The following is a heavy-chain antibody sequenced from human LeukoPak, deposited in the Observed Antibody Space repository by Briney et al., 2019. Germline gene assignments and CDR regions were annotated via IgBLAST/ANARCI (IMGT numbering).Heavy chain of an antibody. V-gene: IGHV1-69*06. Sequence: SVKVSCKASGGTFSSYAISWVRQAPGQGLEWMGGIIPIFGTANYAQKFQGRVTITADKSTSTAYMELSSLRSEDTAVYYCATDGMASIAVAGTRHYYYMDVWGKGTTVTVSS. J-gene: IGHJ6*03. D-gene: IGHD6-19*01. CDR1: GGTFSSYA. CDR2: IIPIFGTA. CDR3: ATDGMASIAVAGTRHYYYMDV.